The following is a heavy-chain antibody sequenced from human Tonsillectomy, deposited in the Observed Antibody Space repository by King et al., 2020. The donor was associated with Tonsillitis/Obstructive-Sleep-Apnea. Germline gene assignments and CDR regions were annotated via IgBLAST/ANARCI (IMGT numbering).Heavy chain of an antibody. CDR3: ARRRFQKEFVVVVAAYDAFDI. J-gene: IGHJ3*02. V-gene: IGHV5-51*01. CDR1: GYSFTSYW. D-gene: IGHD2-15*01. Sequence: VQLVESGAEVKKPGESLKISCKGSGYSFTSYWIGWVRQIPGKGLQWMGSIYPGASNTNYGPSFQGQFTLSADKSSTTAYLQGNSLKASETAMYYCARRRFQKEFVVVVAAYDAFDIWGQGTMVTVSS. CDR2: IYPGASNT.